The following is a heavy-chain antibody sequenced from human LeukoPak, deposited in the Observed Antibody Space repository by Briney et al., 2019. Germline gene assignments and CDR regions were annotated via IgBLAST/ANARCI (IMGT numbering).Heavy chain of an antibody. Sequence: GGSLRLSCTASGFTFSSYAMSWVRQAPGKGLEWVSAISGSGGSTYYADSVKGRFTISRDNSKNMLYLQMNSLRAEDTAVYYCAKYQGGYYYDYWGQGTLVTVSS. CDR2: ISGSGGST. CDR3: AKYQGGYYYDY. CDR1: GFTFSSYA. V-gene: IGHV3-23*01. D-gene: IGHD5-12*01. J-gene: IGHJ4*02.